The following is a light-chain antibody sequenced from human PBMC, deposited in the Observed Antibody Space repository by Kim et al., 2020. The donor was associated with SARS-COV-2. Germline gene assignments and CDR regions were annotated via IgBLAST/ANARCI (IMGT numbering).Light chain of an antibody. J-gene: IGKJ4*01. CDR2: VAS. V-gene: IGKV3-11*01. CDR3: QQRSNWPLT. CDR1: QRVSSY. Sequence: SLSAGESPPLSCRASQRVSSYLAWYQQKPGQAPRLLIYVASNRATGIPARFSGSGSGTDFTLTISSLEPEDFAVYYCQQRSNWPLTFGGGTKLEI.